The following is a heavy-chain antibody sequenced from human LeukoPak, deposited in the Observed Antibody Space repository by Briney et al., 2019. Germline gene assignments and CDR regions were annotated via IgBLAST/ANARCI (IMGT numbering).Heavy chain of an antibody. CDR2: TYYRSKWYN. CDR3: ARDYYGSGSYYGYYYYYYMDV. J-gene: IGHJ6*03. V-gene: IGHV6-1*01. CDR1: GDSVSSNSAA. Sequence: SQTLSLTCAISGDSVSSNSAAWNWIRQSPSRGLEWLGRTYYRSKWYNDYAVSVKNRITISPDTSKNQFSLQLNSVTPEDTAVYYCARDYYGSGSYYGYYYYYYMDVWGKGTTVTVSS. D-gene: IGHD3-10*01.